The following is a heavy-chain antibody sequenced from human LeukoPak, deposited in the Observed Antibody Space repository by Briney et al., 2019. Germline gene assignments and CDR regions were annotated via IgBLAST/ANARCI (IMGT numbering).Heavy chain of an antibody. J-gene: IGHJ3*02. CDR3: ARDRFDRSGSYYIAHITYAFDI. Sequence: GGSLRLSCAASGFTFSSYSMNWVRQAPGKGLEWVSVIYSGGSTYYADSVKGRFTISRDNSKNTLYLQMNSLRAEDTAVYYCARDRFDRSGSYYIAHITYAFDIWGQGTMVTVSS. V-gene: IGHV3-66*01. D-gene: IGHD3-10*01. CDR1: GFTFSSYS. CDR2: IYSGGST.